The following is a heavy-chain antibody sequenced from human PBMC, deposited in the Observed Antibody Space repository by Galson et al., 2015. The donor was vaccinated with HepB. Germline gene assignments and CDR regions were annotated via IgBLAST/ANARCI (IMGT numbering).Heavy chain of an antibody. CDR3: ATMGRGGDYSLGHW. Sequence: SLRLSCAASGFTFSSYSMYWVRQAPGKGLECISYISISSDTVFYADSVTGRFTISRDNAKNSLYLQMNSLRDEDTAVYYCATMGRGGDYSLGHWWGQVTLVTVSS. D-gene: IGHD4-17*01. J-gene: IGHJ4*02. CDR1: GFTFSSYS. CDR2: ISISSDTV. V-gene: IGHV3-48*02.